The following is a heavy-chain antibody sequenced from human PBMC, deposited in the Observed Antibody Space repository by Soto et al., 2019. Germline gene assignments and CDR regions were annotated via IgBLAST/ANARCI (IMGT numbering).Heavy chain of an antibody. D-gene: IGHD3-10*01. V-gene: IGHV1-8*01. Sequence: GASVKVSCKASGYTFPSYDINWVRQATGQGLEWMGWMNPNSGNTGYAQKFQGRVTMTEDTSTDTAYMELSSLRSEDTAVYYCGRGSGLNWFDPWGQGTLVTAPQ. CDR1: GYTFPSYD. CDR3: GRGSGLNWFDP. J-gene: IGHJ5*02. CDR2: MNPNSGNT.